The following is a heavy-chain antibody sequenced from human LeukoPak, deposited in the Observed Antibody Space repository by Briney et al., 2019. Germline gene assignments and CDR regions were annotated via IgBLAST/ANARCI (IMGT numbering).Heavy chain of an antibody. Sequence: GGSLRLSCAASEFIFSRYAMHWVRQAPGKGLEWVAILSYDDTNEYYADSVAGRFTISRDNSKNTLYLQMNNLRPDDTAVYYCARDRRDGNNLAFHFDYWGQGTLVTVSS. V-gene: IGHV3-30*04. D-gene: IGHD5-24*01. CDR1: EFIFSRYA. J-gene: IGHJ4*02. CDR2: LSYDDTNE. CDR3: ARDRRDGNNLAFHFDY.